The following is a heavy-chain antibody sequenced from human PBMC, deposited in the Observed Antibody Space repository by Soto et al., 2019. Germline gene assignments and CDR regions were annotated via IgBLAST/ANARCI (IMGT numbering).Heavy chain of an antibody. CDR3: AVTTYYYDSSGVAFDI. J-gene: IGHJ3*02. V-gene: IGHV4-31*03. D-gene: IGHD3-22*01. CDR1: GGSISSGGYY. Sequence: SETLSLTCTVSGGSISSGGYYWSWIRQHPGKGLEWIGYIYYSGSTYYNPSLKSRVTISVDTSKNQFSLKLSSVTAADTAAYYCAVTTYYYDSSGVAFDIWGQGTMVTVSS. CDR2: IYYSGST.